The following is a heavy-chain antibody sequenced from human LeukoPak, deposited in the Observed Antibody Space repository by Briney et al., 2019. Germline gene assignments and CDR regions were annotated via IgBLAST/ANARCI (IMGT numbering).Heavy chain of an antibody. J-gene: IGHJ4*02. V-gene: IGHV4-59*12. CDR1: GGSISNKY. D-gene: IGHD3-10*01. CDR2: IYYSGST. Sequence: PSETLSLTCTVSGGSISNKYWSWIRQPPGKGLEWIGYIYYSGSTNYSPSLKSRVTISVDTSKNQFSLKLSSVTAADTAVYYCARPGYPNYGSGSYYFWGQGTLVTVSS. CDR3: ARPGYPNYGSGSYYF.